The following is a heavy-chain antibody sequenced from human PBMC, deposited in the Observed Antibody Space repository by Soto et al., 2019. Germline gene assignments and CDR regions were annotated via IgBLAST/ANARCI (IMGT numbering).Heavy chain of an antibody. J-gene: IGHJ4*02. Sequence: QVQLVESGGGVVPPGRSLRLSCAASRFTFSSHGMLWVRQAPGKGLVWVAVIWTDGSNKYYADSEKGRFTISRDNSNNTLFLHTNSLRAEDTAVYYGARGFTGDFWSGYIHSWGQGTLVIVSS. CDR3: ARGFTGDFWSGYIHS. CDR1: RFTFSSHG. V-gene: IGHV3-33*01. D-gene: IGHD3-3*01. CDR2: IWTDGSNK.